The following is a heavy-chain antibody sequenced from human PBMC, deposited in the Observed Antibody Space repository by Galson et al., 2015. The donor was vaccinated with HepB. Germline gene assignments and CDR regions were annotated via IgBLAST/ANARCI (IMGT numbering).Heavy chain of an antibody. CDR1: GFTFSLYW. D-gene: IGHD1-1*01. V-gene: IGHV3-74*01. Sequence: SLRLSCAASGFTFSLYWMHWVRQAPGRGLEWVSHIIGDGSSTKYADSVKGRFTVSRDNSKNTLYLQMNSVRAEDTALYYCTRGWKYGMDVWGQGTTLTVSS. CDR2: IIGDGSST. CDR3: TRGWKYGMDV. J-gene: IGHJ6*02.